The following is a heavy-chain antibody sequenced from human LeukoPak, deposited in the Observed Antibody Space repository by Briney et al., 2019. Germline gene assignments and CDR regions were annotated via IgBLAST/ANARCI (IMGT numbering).Heavy chain of an antibody. D-gene: IGHD5-24*01. J-gene: IGHJ4*02. CDR2: IYYSGST. Sequence: SETPFLTCTVSGGSISSYYWSWIRQPPGKGLEWIGYIYYSGSTNYNPSLKSRVTISVDTSKNQFSLKLSSVTAADTAVYYCARENTRDGYNLFDYWGQGTLVTVSS. V-gene: IGHV4-59*01. CDR1: GGSISSYY. CDR3: ARENTRDGYNLFDY.